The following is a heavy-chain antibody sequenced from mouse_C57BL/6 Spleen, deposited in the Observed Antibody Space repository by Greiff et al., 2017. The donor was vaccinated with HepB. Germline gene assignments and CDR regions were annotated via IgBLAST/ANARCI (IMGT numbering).Heavy chain of an antibody. CDR1: GYTFTDYY. V-gene: IGHV1-26*01. J-gene: IGHJ2*01. Sequence: EVQLQQSGPELVKPGASVKISCKASGYTFTDYYMNWVKQSHGKSLEWIGDINPNNGGTSYTQKFKGKATLTGDKSYSTAYMELRSLTSEDSAVYYCAPFNVYFDYWGQGTTLTVSS. CDR3: APFNVYFDY. CDR2: INPNNGGT.